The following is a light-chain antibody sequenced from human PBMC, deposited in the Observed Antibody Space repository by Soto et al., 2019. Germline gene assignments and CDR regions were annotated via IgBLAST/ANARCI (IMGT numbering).Light chain of an antibody. V-gene: IGLV2-14*01. CDR1: SSDVGAYNY. CDR3: SSYTSSSTFV. CDR2: EVS. Sequence: QSALAQPASVSGSPGQSITISCTGTSSDVGAYNYVSWYQHHPGKAPKLIIYEVSNRPSGLSNRFSGPKSGNTASLTISGLQAEDEADYYCSSYTSSSTFVFXTGTKVTVL. J-gene: IGLJ1*01.